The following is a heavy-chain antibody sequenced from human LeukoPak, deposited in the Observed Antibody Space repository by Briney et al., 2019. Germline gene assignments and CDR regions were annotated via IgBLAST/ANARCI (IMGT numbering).Heavy chain of an antibody. V-gene: IGHV4-59*08. CDR1: GGSISSYY. J-gene: IGHJ4*02. D-gene: IGHD3-16*01. CDR2: IYYSGST. CDR3: ATDRGSYFDY. Sequence: SETPSLTCTVSTVSGGSISSYYWSWIRQPPGKGLEWIGYIYYSGSTNYNPSLKSRVTISVDTSKNQFSLKLSSVTAADTAVYYCATDRGSYFDYWGQGTLVTVSS.